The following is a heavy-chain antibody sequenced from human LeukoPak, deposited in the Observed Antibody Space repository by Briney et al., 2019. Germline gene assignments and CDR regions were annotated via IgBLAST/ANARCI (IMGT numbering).Heavy chain of an antibody. CDR1: GGSFSGYY. V-gene: IGHV4-34*01. CDR3: ARGPTSGIAVAGYYYYYGMDV. J-gene: IGHJ6*02. Sequence: PSETLSLTCAVYGGSFSGYYWSWIRQPPGKGLEWIGEINHSGSTNYNPSLKSRVTMSVDTSKNQFSLKLSSVTAADTAVYYCARGPTSGIAVAGYYYYYGMDVWGQGTTVTVSS. D-gene: IGHD6-19*01. CDR2: INHSGST.